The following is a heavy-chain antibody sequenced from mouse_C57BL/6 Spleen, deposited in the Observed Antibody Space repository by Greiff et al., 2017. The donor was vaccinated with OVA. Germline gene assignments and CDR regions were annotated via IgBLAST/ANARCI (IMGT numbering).Heavy chain of an antibody. CDR3: ARYGYTFAGMDSNYDD. J-gene: IGHJ2*01. Sequence: VQLQESGAELVKPGASVKISCKASGYAFSSYWMNWVKQRPGKGLEWIGQIYPGDGDTNYNGKFKGKATLTADKSSSTAYMQLSSLTSEVSAVYFGARYGYTFAGMDSNYDDWGQGTTLTVSS. CDR1: GYAFSSYW. V-gene: IGHV1-80*01. CDR2: IYPGDGDT. D-gene: IGHD2-5*01.